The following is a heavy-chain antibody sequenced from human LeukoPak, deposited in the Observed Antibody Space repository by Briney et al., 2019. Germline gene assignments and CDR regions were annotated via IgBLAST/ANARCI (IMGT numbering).Heavy chain of an antibody. J-gene: IGHJ5*02. CDR2: INPNSGGT. CDR1: GYTFTGYY. CDR3: AREDTASLGAWFDP. Sequence: ASVKVSCKASGYTFTGYYMHWVRQAPGQGLEWMGWINPNSGGTNYAQKFQGRVTMTRDTSISTAYMELSRLRSDDTAVYYCAREDTASLGAWFDPWGQGTLVTVSS. V-gene: IGHV1-2*02. D-gene: IGHD5-18*01.